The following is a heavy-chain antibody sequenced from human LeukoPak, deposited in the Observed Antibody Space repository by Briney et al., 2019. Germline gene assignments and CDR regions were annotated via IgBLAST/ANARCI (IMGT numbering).Heavy chain of an antibody. V-gene: IGHV3-48*03. J-gene: IGHJ4*02. CDR3: ARWPIAAAPPVYYFDY. Sequence: GGSLRLSCAASGFTFSSYEMNWVRQAPGKGLEWVSYISSSGSTIYYADSVKGRFTISRDNAKNSLYLQMNSLRAEDTAVYYCARWPIAAAPPVYYFDYWGQGTLVTVSS. D-gene: IGHD6-13*01. CDR1: GFTFSSYE. CDR2: ISSSGSTI.